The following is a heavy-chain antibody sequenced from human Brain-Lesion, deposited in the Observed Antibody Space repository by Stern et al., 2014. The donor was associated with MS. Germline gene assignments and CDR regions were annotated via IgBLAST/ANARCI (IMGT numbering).Heavy chain of an antibody. V-gene: IGHV6-1*01. J-gene: IGHJ5*01. CDR1: GDSVSRNSAA. CDR2: TYYRSKWYY. Sequence: QVQLGQSGPGLMKPSQTLALTCAISGDSVSRNSAAWNWIRQSPSRGLEWLGRTYYRSKWYYQYAESVKSRITINADTSTNQFSLQLNSVTPEDTAVYLCAKGYNWFDSWGQGTVVTVS. CDR3: AKGYNWFDS.